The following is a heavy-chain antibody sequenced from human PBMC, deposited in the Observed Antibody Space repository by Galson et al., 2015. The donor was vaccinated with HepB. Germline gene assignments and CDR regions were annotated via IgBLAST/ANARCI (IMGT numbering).Heavy chain of an antibody. D-gene: IGHD3-16*01. CDR1: GFTFSSYS. J-gene: IGHJ5*02. Sequence: SLRLSCAASGFTFSSYSMNWVRQAPGKGLEWVSSISSSSSYIYYADSVKGRFTISRDNAKNSLYLQMNSLRAEDTAVYYCARDQESKFWGYGGRHPTRYNWFDPWGQGTLDTVSS. CDR3: ARDQESKFWGYGGRHPTRYNWFDP. V-gene: IGHV3-21*01. CDR2: ISSSSSYI.